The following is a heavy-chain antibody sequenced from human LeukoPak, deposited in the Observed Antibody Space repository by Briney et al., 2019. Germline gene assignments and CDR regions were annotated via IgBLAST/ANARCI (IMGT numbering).Heavy chain of an antibody. CDR3: AREGEDDIFYAFDI. D-gene: IGHD3-9*01. J-gene: IGHJ3*02. CDR2: IYYSGST. V-gene: IGHV4-59*01. CDR1: GGSISSYY. Sequence: SETLSLTCTVSGGSISSYYWSWIRQPPGKGLEWIGYIYYSGSTNYNPSLKSRVTISVDTSKNQFSLKLSSVTAADTAVYYCAREGEDDIFYAFDIWGQGTMVTVSS.